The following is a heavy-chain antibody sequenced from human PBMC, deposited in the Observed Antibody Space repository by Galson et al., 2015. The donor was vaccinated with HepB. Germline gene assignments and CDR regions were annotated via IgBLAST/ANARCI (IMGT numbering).Heavy chain of an antibody. CDR3: ARDNYLMPNNVDAFDI. D-gene: IGHD1/OR15-1a*01. J-gene: IGHJ3*02. V-gene: IGHV3-7*03. CDR1: GFTFSSYW. Sequence: SLRLSCAASGFTFSSYWMSWVRQAPGKGLEWVANIKQDGSEKYYVDSVKGRFTISKGNAKNSLYLQMNSLRAEDTAVYYCARDNYLMPNNVDAFDIWGQGTMVTVSS. CDR2: IKQDGSEK.